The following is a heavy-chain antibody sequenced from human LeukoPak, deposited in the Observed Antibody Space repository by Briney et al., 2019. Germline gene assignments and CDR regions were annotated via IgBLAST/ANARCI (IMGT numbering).Heavy chain of an antibody. CDR3: AKAPPSSPYYYDSSGYSGPPDY. D-gene: IGHD3-22*01. V-gene: IGHV3-23*01. J-gene: IGHJ4*02. CDR1: GFTFSSYA. Sequence: GGSLRLSCAASGFTFSSYAMSWVRQAPGKGLEWVSAISGSGGSTYYADSVKGRFTTSRDNSKNTLYLQMNSLRAEDTAVYYCAKAPPSSPYYYDSSGYSGPPDYWGQGTLVTVSS. CDR2: ISGSGGST.